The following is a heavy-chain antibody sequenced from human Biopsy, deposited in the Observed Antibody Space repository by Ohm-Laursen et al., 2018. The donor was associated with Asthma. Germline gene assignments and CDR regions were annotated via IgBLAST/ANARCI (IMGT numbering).Heavy chain of an antibody. CDR1: GFAVSRDH. CDR2: IYSGGTS. D-gene: IGHD4-23*01. Sequence: SLRLSCAASGFAVSRDHMFWVRQAPGKGLEWVSVIYSGGTSHTADSVRGRFTISRDYSKNTLYLQMHSLRAEDTAVYYCARGDGSNWSHCYFDYWGQGTLVTVSS. J-gene: IGHJ4*02. V-gene: IGHV3-53*01. CDR3: ARGDGSNWSHCYFDY.